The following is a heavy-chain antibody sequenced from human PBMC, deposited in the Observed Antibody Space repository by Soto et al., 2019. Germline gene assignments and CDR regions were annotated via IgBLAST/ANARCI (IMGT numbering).Heavy chain of an antibody. Sequence: SETLSLTCTVSGGSVRSVSYYWSLIRQPPGKGLEWIGYIYYSGSTNYNPSLKSRVTISVDTSKNQFSLKLSSVTAADTAVYYCARERYDSPYYYYGMDVWGQGTTVTVSS. CDR2: IYYSGST. CDR3: ARERYDSPYYYYGMDV. J-gene: IGHJ6*02. CDR1: GGSVRSVSYY. D-gene: IGHD3-3*01. V-gene: IGHV4-61*01.